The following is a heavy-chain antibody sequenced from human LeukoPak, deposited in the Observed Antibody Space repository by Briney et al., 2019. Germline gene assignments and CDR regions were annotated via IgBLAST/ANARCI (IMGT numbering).Heavy chain of an antibody. CDR3: ARRRRYYFDY. Sequence: PSETLSLTCTVSGGSVSSGSHYWSWIRQPPGKGLEWIGYIYYTGSTNYNPSGTNYSPSLKSRVTISVDTSKNQFSQKLGSGTAADTALYYCARRRRYYFDYWGQGTLVTVSS. CDR1: GGSVSSGSHY. J-gene: IGHJ4*02. V-gene: IGHV4-61*01. CDR2: IYYTGST.